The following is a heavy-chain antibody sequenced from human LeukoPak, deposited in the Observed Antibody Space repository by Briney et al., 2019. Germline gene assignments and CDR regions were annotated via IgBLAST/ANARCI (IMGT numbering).Heavy chain of an antibody. CDR1: GYSFTSYW. Sequence: GESLKISCKGSGYSFTSYWIGWVRQMPGKGLEWMGIIYPGVSDTRYSTSFQGQVTISADKSISTAYLQWSSLKASDTAMYYCARRPSYDSSGYYRYYWGQGTLVTVSS. CDR2: IYPGVSDT. CDR3: ARRPSYDSSGYYRYY. D-gene: IGHD3-22*01. V-gene: IGHV5-51*01. J-gene: IGHJ4*02.